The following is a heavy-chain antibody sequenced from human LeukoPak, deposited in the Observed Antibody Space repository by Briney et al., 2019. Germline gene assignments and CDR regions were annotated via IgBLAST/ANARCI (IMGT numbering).Heavy chain of an antibody. J-gene: IGHJ4*02. V-gene: IGHV3-9*01. CDR2: ISWNSGSI. CDR3: AKVTGDS. Sequence: GGSLRLSCAASGFTFDDYAMHWVRQAPGKGLEWVSGISWNSGSIGYADSVKGRFTISRDNAKNSLYLQMNGLRAEDTALYYCAKVTGDSWGQGTLVTVSS. D-gene: IGHD3-16*01. CDR1: GFTFDDYA.